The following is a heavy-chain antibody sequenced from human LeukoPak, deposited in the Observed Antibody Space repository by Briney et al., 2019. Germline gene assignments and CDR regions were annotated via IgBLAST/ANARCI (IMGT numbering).Heavy chain of an antibody. CDR3: AKVIVSVDTAIDY. CDR2: NSGSGGST. V-gene: IGHV3-23*01. J-gene: IGHJ4*02. CDR1: GFTFSSYA. Sequence: GGSLRLSCVASGFTFSSYAMSWVRQAPGQGLEWVSGNSGSGGSTYYADSVKGRFTISRDNSKNTLYLQMNSLRAEDTAVYYCAKVIVSVDTAIDYWGQGTLVTVSS. D-gene: IGHD5-18*01.